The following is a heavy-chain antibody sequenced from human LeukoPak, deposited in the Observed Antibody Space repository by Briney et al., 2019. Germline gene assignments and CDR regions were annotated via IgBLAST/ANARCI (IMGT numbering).Heavy chain of an antibody. Sequence: QSGGSLRLSCAASGFPFRNFAMNWVRQAPGKGLEWVSYISGSRSTTYYADSVKGRFTISRDNAKNSLDLQMNSLRAEDTAVYYCARFPDTYGYFDSWGQGTLVTVSS. CDR2: ISGSRSTT. D-gene: IGHD5-18*01. CDR3: ARFPDTYGYFDS. V-gene: IGHV3-48*01. CDR1: GFPFRNFA. J-gene: IGHJ4*02.